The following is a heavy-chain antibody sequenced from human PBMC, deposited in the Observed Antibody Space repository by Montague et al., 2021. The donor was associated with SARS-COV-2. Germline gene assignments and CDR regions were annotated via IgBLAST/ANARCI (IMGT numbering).Heavy chain of an antibody. J-gene: IGHJ3*02. V-gene: IGHV4-59*02. CDR3: ARETMTADAFDI. Sequence: SETLSLTCTVSGASVGSSDWGWIRQSPGKGLEWIGYFNSVGSTDYNPSLKSRATISRDTSKNQFFLKVRSVTAADTAVYYCARETMTADAFDIWGHGTMVTVSS. D-gene: IGHD1-14*01. CDR1: GASVGSSD. CDR2: FNSVGST.